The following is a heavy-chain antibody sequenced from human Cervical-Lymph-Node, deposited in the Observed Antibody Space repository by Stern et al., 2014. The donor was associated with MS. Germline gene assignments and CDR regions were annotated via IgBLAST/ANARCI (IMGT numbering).Heavy chain of an antibody. D-gene: IGHD3-22*01. Sequence: VQLVESGAEVKKPGSSVKVSCKASGGTFSSYAISWVRQAPGQGLEWVGGIIPIFGKANDAQKFQGRVTITADESTSTAYMELSSLRSEDTAVYYCARDRYYYDSSGYYYEYYFDYWGQGTLVTVSS. CDR1: GGTFSSYA. V-gene: IGHV1-69*01. CDR2: IIPIFGKA. CDR3: ARDRYYYDSSGYYYEYYFDY. J-gene: IGHJ4*02.